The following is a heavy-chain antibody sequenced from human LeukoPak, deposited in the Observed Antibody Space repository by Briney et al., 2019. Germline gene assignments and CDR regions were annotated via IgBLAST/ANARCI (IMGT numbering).Heavy chain of an antibody. CDR3: ARAGNSIYYYFYMDV. J-gene: IGHJ6*03. CDR2: IKHDGSEK. Sequence: GGSLRLSCTASGFTFNSYSMTWVRQAPGMGLEWVANIKHDGSEKYYVDSVRGRFTISRDNAKNSLYLQMSSLRAEDTALYYCARAGNSIYYYFYMDVWGKGTTVTVSS. CDR1: GFTFNSYS. D-gene: IGHD4-23*01. V-gene: IGHV3-7*03.